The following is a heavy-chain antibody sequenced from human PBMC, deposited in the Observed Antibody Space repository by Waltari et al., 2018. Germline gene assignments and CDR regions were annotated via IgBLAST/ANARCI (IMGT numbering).Heavy chain of an antibody. D-gene: IGHD6-13*01. V-gene: IGHV4-59*11. J-gene: IGHJ1*01. Sequence: QVQLQESGPGLVKPSETLSLTCTVSGGSISSHYWSWIRQPPGKGLEWIGYIYYSGSTNYNPSLKSRVTISVDTSKNQFSLKLSSVTAADTAVYYCARGSSSWSPQWALYFQHWGQGTLVTVSS. CDR3: ARGSSSWSPQWALYFQH. CDR2: IYYSGST. CDR1: GGSISSHY.